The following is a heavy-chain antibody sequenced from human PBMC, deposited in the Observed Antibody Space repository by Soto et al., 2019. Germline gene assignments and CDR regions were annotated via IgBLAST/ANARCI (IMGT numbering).Heavy chain of an antibody. CDR2: IYYSGST. CDR3: ARGGTWIQLSYYYGMDV. D-gene: IGHD5-18*01. J-gene: IGHJ6*02. Sequence: SETLSLTCTVSGGSISSYYWSWIRQPPGKGLEWIGYIYYSGSTNYNPSLKSRVTISVDTSKNQFSLKLSSVTAADTAVYYCARGGTWIQLSYYYGMDVWGQGTTVTVS. CDR1: GGSISSYY. V-gene: IGHV4-59*01.